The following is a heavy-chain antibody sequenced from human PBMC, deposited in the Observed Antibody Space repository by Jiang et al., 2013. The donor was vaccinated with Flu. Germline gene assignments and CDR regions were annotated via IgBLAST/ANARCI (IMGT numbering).Heavy chain of an antibody. V-gene: IGHV4-59*08. J-gene: IGHJ4*02. Sequence: LLKPSETLSLTCTVSGGSIRSYYWSWIRQPPGKGLEWIGYISYSGFTNYIPSLKSRLTIAVDTSKNQSSLKLRSVTAADTAVYYCARQGYCNRTSCYDYWGQGTLVTVSS. CDR1: GGSIRSYY. CDR3: ARQGYCNRTSCYDY. D-gene: IGHD2-2*01. CDR2: ISYSGFT.